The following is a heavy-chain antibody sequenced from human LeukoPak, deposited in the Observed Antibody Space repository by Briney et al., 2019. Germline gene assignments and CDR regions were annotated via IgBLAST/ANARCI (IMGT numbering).Heavy chain of an antibody. Sequence: GGSLRLSCAASGFTFNNYWMSWVRQAPGKGLEWVSAISGSGGSTYYADSVKGRFTISRDNSKNTLYLQMNSLRAEDTAVYYCAKDRPPAISRFDPWGQGTLVTVSS. CDR2: ISGSGGST. D-gene: IGHD3-9*01. CDR3: AKDRPPAISRFDP. V-gene: IGHV3-23*01. J-gene: IGHJ5*02. CDR1: GFTFNNYW.